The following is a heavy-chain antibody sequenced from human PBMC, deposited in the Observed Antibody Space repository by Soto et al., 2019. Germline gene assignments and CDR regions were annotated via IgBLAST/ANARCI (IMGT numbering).Heavy chain of an antibody. J-gene: IGHJ3*01. Sequence: EVQLLDSGGGLVQPGGSLRLSCAASGFTFSSYAMSWVRQAPGKGLEWVSSISGSGGGTYYADSVKGRFTISRDNSKNTLSLEMNSLRAEDTDVYYCAKSRGSGSYFNPSEDFDFWGQGIMVTVSS. CDR2: ISGSGGGT. CDR1: GFTFSSYA. CDR3: AKSRGSGSYFNPSEDFDF. V-gene: IGHV3-23*01. D-gene: IGHD3-10*01.